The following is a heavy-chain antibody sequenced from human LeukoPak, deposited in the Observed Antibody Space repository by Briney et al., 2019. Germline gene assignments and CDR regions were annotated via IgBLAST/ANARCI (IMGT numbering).Heavy chain of an antibody. V-gene: IGHV3-7*01. CDR1: GFTFTSYW. Sequence: GGSLRLSCAPSGFTFTSYWMNWVRQAPGKGLQWVANIKKDGSDKNYLGSVKGRFTISRDNAKNSLSVQMNSLRVEDTAVYYCVAGSGWRFDYWGQGTLVTVSS. CDR2: IKKDGSDK. J-gene: IGHJ4*02. D-gene: IGHD6-19*01. CDR3: VAGSGWRFDY.